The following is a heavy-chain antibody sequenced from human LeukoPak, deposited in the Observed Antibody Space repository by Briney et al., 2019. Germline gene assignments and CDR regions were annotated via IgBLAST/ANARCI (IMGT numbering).Heavy chain of an antibody. V-gene: IGHV3-48*03. CDR3: ARDHRTCTRNICHSTIVPDAFDI. D-gene: IGHD2-8*01. CDR2: ISDSGSTI. J-gene: IGHJ3*02. Sequence: GGSLRLSCAASGFSLSEYEMNWVRQAPGKGLEWVSYISDSGSTIYYADPVKGRFTISRDNAKNSVYLQMNGLRVEDTAVYYCARDHRTCTRNICHSTIVPDAFDIWGQGTMVTVSS. CDR1: GFSLSEYE.